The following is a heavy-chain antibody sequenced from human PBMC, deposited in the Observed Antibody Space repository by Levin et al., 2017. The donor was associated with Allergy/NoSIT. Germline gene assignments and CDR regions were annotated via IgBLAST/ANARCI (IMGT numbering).Heavy chain of an antibody. D-gene: IGHD2-2*01. V-gene: IGHV5-51*01. CDR3: AKDEYEMDV. CDR2: IYPCDSYT. Sequence: GESLKISCKASGYSFTSSWIAWVRQMPGKGLEWKGSIYPCDSYTRYSPSFQGQVTISADKTNSTPYLQWTSLKAADTAMYYCAKDEYEMDVWGQGTTVTVSS. CDR1: GYSFTSSW. J-gene: IGHJ6*02.